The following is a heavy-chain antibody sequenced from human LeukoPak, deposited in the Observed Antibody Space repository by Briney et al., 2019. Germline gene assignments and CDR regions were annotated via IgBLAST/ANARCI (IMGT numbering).Heavy chain of an antibody. D-gene: IGHD6-13*01. CDR3: ARLYSPGYFDY. CDR1: GGSISSSSYY. J-gene: IGHJ4*02. Sequence: PSQTLSLTCTVSGGSISSSSYYWGWIRQPPGKGLEWIGSIYYSGSTYYNPSLKSRVTISVDTSKNQFSLKLSSVTAADTAVYYCARLYSPGYFDYWGQGTLVTVSS. CDR2: IYYSGST. V-gene: IGHV4-39*01.